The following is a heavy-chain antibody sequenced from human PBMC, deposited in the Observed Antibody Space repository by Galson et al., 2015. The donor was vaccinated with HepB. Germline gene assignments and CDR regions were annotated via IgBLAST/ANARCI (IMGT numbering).Heavy chain of an antibody. Sequence: SLRLSCAASGFTFSTYTMNWVRQAPGKGLEWVSSISSSSYIYYADSLKGRFTISRDNAKNSLFLQMNSLRAEDTAVYYCARGVRGYYASDYWGQGTLVTVSS. CDR2: ISSSSYI. CDR1: GFTFSTYT. D-gene: IGHD3-3*01. V-gene: IGHV3-21*01. J-gene: IGHJ4*02. CDR3: ARGVRGYYASDY.